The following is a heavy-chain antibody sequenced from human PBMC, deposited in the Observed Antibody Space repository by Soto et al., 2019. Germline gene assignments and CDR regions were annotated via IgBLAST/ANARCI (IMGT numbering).Heavy chain of an antibody. J-gene: IGHJ4*02. Sequence: QVHLVQSGAEVKKPGASVKVSCKGSGYTFTSYGITWVRQAPGQGLEWMGWISAHNGNTDYAQKLQGRVTVTRDTSTSTAYMELRSLGSDDTAVYYWARGGYGDYWGQGALVTVSS. V-gene: IGHV1-18*01. CDR1: GYTFTSYG. D-gene: IGHD1-1*01. CDR2: ISAHNGNT. CDR3: ARGGYGDY.